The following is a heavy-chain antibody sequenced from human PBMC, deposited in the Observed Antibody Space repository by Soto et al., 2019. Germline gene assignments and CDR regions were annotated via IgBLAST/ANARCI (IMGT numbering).Heavy chain of an antibody. J-gene: IGHJ6*02. Sequence: GGSLRLSCAASGFTFSSYAMSWVRQAPGKGLEWVSAISGSGGSTYYADSVKGRFTISRDNSKNTLYLQMNSLRAEDTAVYYCVRRNYYDFWSGYYDRGEDYGMDVSGQGTTVTVSS. CDR1: GFTFSSYA. CDR2: ISGSGGST. V-gene: IGHV3-23*01. D-gene: IGHD3-3*01. CDR3: VRRNYYDFWSGYYDRGEDYGMDV.